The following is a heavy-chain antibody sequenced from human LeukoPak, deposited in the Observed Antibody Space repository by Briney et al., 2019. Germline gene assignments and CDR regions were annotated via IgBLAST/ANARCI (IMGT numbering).Heavy chain of an antibody. V-gene: IGHV3-53*01. CDR3: ARGRGLGVVSPYFDY. CDR2: IYGDGRT. Sequence: GGSLRLSCVVSRFSVSNNYVIWVRQAPGNGLERVSVIYGDGRTSHSASVRGRFTISRDNSKNIVSLQMNNLRAEDTAVYYCARGRGLGVVSPYFDYWGQGTLVTVSS. CDR1: RFSVSNNY. J-gene: IGHJ4*02. D-gene: IGHD3-3*01.